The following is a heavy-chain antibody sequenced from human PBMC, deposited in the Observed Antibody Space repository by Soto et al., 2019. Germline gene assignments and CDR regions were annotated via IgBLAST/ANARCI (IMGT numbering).Heavy chain of an antibody. D-gene: IGHD2-15*01. Sequence: PSETLSLTCSVSGGSISRGAYFWTWIRQFPGKGLEWIAYISYTGATYYNPSLKSRVTILADTSKNQFSLKLNSVTSADTAVHYCARGGPVSVSPAWQLLGYFDYWGQGTLVTVSS. CDR3: ARGGPVSVSPAWQLLGYFDY. CDR1: GGSISRGAYF. V-gene: IGHV4-31*03. J-gene: IGHJ4*02. CDR2: ISYTGAT.